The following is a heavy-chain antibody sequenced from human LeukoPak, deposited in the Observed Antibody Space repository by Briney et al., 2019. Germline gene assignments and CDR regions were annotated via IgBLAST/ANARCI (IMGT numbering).Heavy chain of an antibody. CDR2: ISAYNGNT. CDR1: GYTFTNYG. D-gene: IGHD4-23*01. V-gene: IGHV1-18*01. Sequence: ASVKVSCKASGYTFTNYGITWVRQAPGQGLEWMGWISAYNGNTNYAQKLQGRLTMTTDTSTSTAYMELRSLRSDDTAVYYCARQGYGGNSQGAADYWGQGTLVTVSS. CDR3: ARQGYGGNSQGAADY. J-gene: IGHJ4*02.